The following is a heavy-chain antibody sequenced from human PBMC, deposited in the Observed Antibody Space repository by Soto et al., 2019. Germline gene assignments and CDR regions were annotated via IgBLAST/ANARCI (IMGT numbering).Heavy chain of an antibody. J-gene: IGHJ4*02. CDR1: GYTFTSYD. CDR2: MNPNSGNT. CDR3: ARGLLRYFDWLSALEAFDY. D-gene: IGHD3-9*01. V-gene: IGHV1-8*01. Sequence: QVQLVQSGAEVKKPGASVKVSCKASGYTFTSYDINWVRQATGQGLEWMGWMNPNSGNTGYAQKFQGRVTMTKNTSISTAYMELSSLRSEDTDVYYCARGLLRYFDWLSALEAFDYWGQGTLVTVSS.